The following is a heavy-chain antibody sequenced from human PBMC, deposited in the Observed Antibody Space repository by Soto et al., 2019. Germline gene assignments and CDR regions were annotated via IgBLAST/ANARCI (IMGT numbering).Heavy chain of an antibody. D-gene: IGHD3-3*01. CDR3: ARVYTIFGVVITLYYYYGMEV. J-gene: IGHJ6*02. Sequence: ASGKVSCKASGYTFTSYGISWVRQAPGQGLEWMGWISAYNGNTNYAQKLQGRVTMTTDTSTSTAYTELRSLRSDDTALYYCARVYTIFGVVITLYYYYGMEVWRQGTKV. CDR1: GYTFTSYG. CDR2: ISAYNGNT. V-gene: IGHV1-18*04.